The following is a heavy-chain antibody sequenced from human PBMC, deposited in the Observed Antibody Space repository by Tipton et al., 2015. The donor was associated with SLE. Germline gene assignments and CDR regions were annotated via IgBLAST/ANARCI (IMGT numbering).Heavy chain of an antibody. CDR3: TRIQRPYGNAIDY. V-gene: IGHV4-59*10. J-gene: IGHJ4*02. D-gene: IGHD1-1*01. Sequence: TLSLTCAVYGGSFSGYSWGWIRRSAGKGLEWIGRIYPSGYTYYNPSLKSRVAISADTSRNQFSLRLTSVAAADTATYYCTRIQRPYGNAIDYWGQGTLVTVSS. CDR2: IYPSGYT. CDR1: GGSFSGYS.